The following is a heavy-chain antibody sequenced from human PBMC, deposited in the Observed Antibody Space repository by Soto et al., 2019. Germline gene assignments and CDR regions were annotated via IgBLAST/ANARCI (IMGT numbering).Heavy chain of an antibody. CDR3: ASFNCGGDCYWGRFEAFDI. D-gene: IGHD2-21*02. V-gene: IGHV1-69*13. CDR2: IIPIFGTA. Sequence: ASVKVSCKASGGTFSSYAISWVRQAPGQGLEWMGGIIPIFGTANYAQKFQGRVTITADESTSTAYMELSSLRSEDTAVYYCASFNCGGDCYWGRFEAFDIWGQGTMVTVSS. CDR1: GGTFSSYA. J-gene: IGHJ3*02.